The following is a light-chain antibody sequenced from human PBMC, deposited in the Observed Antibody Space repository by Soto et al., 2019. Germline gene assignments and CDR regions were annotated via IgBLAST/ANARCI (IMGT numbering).Light chain of an antibody. CDR3: QSYDSSLSGYV. CDR2: GNS. V-gene: IGLV1-40*01. CDR1: SSNIGAGYD. Sequence: QSALTQPPSVSGAPGQRVTISCTGSSSNIGAGYDVHWYQRLPGTAPKLLIYGNSNRPSGVPDRFSGSKSGTSASLAITGLQAEDEADYSCQSYDSSLSGYVFGTGTKVTAL. J-gene: IGLJ1*01.